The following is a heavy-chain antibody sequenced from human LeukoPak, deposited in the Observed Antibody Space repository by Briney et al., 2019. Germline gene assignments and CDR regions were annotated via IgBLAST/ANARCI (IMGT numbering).Heavy chain of an antibody. Sequence: GGSLRLSCAASGFTFSSYSMNWVRQAPGKGLEWVSSISSSSSYIYYADSVKGRFTISRDNAKNSLYLQMNSLRAEDTAVYYCARDEEPGILGYNWFDPWGQGTLVTVSS. CDR2: ISSSSSYI. J-gene: IGHJ5*02. V-gene: IGHV3-21*01. CDR1: GFTFSSYS. CDR3: ARDEEPGILGYNWFDP. D-gene: IGHD1-14*01.